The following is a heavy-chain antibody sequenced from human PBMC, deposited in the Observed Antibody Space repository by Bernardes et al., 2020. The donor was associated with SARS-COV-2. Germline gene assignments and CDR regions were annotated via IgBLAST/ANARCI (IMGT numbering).Heavy chain of an antibody. CDR1: GGSISSHY. V-gene: IGHV4-59*11. Sequence: SETLSLTCTVSGGSISSHYWSWIRQPPGKGLEWIGYIYYSGSTNYNPSLKSRVTISVDTSKNQFSLKLSSVTAADTAVYYCARFDAGAFDIWGQGTMVTVSS. J-gene: IGHJ3*02. D-gene: IGHD3-9*01. CDR3: ARFDAGAFDI. CDR2: IYYSGST.